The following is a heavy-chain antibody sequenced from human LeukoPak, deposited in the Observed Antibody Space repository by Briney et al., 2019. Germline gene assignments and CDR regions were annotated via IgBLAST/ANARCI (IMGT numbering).Heavy chain of an antibody. Sequence: PGGSLRLSCAASGFTFSSYTMSWVRQAPGKGLEWVAVISYDGSNKYYADSVKGRFTISRDNSKNTLYLQMNSLRAEDTAVYYCARELVELTGAFDIWGQGTMVTVSS. J-gene: IGHJ3*02. CDR3: ARELVELTGAFDI. D-gene: IGHD2-2*01. CDR1: GFTFSSYT. V-gene: IGHV3-30-3*01. CDR2: ISYDGSNK.